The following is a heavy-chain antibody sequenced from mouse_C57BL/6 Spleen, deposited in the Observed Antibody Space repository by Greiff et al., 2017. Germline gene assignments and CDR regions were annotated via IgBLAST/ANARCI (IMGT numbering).Heavy chain of an antibody. J-gene: IGHJ3*01. D-gene: IGHD2-1*01. Sequence: QVQLQQSGAELVKPGASVKISCKASGYAFSSYWMNWVKQRPGKGLEWIGQIYPGDGDTNYNGKFKGKATLTADKSSSTDYMQLSSLTSADSAVYCCAIGNPFAYWGQGTLVTVSA. CDR1: GYAFSSYW. CDR2: IYPGDGDT. V-gene: IGHV1-80*01. CDR3: AIGNPFAY.